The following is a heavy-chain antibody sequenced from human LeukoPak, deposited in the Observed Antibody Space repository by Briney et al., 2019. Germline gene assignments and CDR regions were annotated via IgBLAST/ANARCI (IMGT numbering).Heavy chain of an antibody. V-gene: IGHV3-21*01. CDR1: GFTFSRYT. J-gene: IGHJ4*02. CDR3: ARDPYGSDRPPVHVSGAYFDY. Sequence: SGGSLRLSCAASGFTFSRYTMNWVRQAPGKGLEWVSSITTSSSYIYYADSLKGRFTISRDNAKNSLYLQMNSLRAEDTAVYYCARDPYGSDRPPVHVSGAYFDYWGQGTLVTVSS. D-gene: IGHD3-10*01. CDR2: ITTSSSYI.